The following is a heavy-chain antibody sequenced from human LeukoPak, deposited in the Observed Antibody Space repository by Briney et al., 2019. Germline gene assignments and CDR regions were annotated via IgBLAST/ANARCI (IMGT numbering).Heavy chain of an antibody. CDR1: GFTFSSYG. J-gene: IGHJ4*02. CDR2: IWYDGSNK. V-gene: IGHV3-30*02. Sequence: GGSLRLSCAASGFTFSSYGMHWVRQAPGKGLERVAVIWYDGSNKYYADSVKGRFTISRDNSKNTLYLQMNSLRAEDTAVYYCAKLRFSGCSSTSCYPDYWGQGTLVTVSS. CDR3: AKLRFSGCSSTSCYPDY. D-gene: IGHD2-2*01.